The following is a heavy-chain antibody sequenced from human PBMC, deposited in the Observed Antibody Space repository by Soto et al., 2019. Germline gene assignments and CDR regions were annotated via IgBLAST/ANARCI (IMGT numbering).Heavy chain of an antibody. CDR1: GFTLIELS. CDR3: TTGNLSGAMDV. J-gene: IGHJ6*03. D-gene: IGHD1-1*01. V-gene: IGHV1-24*01. Sequence: ASVKVSCKVSGFTLIELSMHWVRQAPGKGLEWLGGFEPEDGKTIYAQKFQGRVTMTEDTSTDTAYMELSSLRSEDTAVYYCTTGNLSGAMDVWGKGITVTVSS. CDR2: FEPEDGKT.